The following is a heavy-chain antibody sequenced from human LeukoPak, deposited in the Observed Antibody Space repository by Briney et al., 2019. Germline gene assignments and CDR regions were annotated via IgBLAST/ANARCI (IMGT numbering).Heavy chain of an antibody. Sequence: ASVKVSCKASGYTFTSYYMHWVRQAPGQGLEWMGIINPSGGSTSYAQKFQGRVTMTRDTSTSTVYMELSSLRSEDTAVYYCARGPGYSSSWYGSGGWFDPWGQGTLVTVPS. CDR1: GYTFTSYY. CDR2: INPSGGST. D-gene: IGHD6-13*01. J-gene: IGHJ5*02. V-gene: IGHV1-46*01. CDR3: ARGPGYSSSWYGSGGWFDP.